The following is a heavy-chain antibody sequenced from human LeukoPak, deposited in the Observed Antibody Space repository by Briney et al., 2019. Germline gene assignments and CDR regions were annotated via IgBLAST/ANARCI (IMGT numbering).Heavy chain of an antibody. CDR2: IYYSGST. Sequence: PSETLSLTCTVSGGSISSSSYYWGWIRQPPGKGLEWIGSIYYSGSTYYNPSLKSRVTISVDTSKNQFSLKLSSVTAADTAVYYCARTGYSSGRGQGTLVTVSS. D-gene: IGHD6-19*01. J-gene: IGHJ4*02. CDR1: GGSISSSSYY. V-gene: IGHV4-39*07. CDR3: ARTGYSSG.